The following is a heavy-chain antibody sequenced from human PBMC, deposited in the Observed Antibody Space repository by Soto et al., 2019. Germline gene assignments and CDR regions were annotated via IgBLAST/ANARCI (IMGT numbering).Heavy chain of an antibody. V-gene: IGHV3-11*05. Sequence: QVQLVESGGGLVKPGGSLRLSCAASGFTFSDYYMSWIRQAPGKGLEWVSYISSSSSYTNYADSVKGRFTISRDNAKNSLYLQMNSLRAEDTAVYYCARDDVAAAGSPDYWGQGTLVTVSS. CDR3: ARDDVAAAGSPDY. D-gene: IGHD6-13*01. CDR1: GFTFSDYY. CDR2: ISSSSSYT. J-gene: IGHJ4*02.